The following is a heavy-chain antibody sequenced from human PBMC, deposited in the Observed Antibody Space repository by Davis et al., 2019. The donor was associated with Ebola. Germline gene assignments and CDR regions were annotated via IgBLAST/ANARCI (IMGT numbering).Heavy chain of an antibody. Sequence: MPGGSLRLSCAVYGGSFSGYYWSWIRQPPGKGLAWIGEINHSGSTNYNPSLKSRVTISVDTSKNQFSLKLSSVTAADTAVYYCARGVGGYCSSTSCRAEYYYGMDVWGQGTTVTVSS. CDR2: INHSGST. J-gene: IGHJ6*02. CDR3: ARGVGGYCSSTSCRAEYYYGMDV. CDR1: GGSFSGYY. D-gene: IGHD2-2*01. V-gene: IGHV4-34*01.